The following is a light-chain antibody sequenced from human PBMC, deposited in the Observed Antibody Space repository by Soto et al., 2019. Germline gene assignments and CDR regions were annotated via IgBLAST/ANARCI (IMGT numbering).Light chain of an antibody. CDR2: GAS. V-gene: IGKV3-20*01. J-gene: IGKJ1*01. CDR3: RQYGSSPWT. CDR1: QTIRSNY. Sequence: ETVLTQSPGTLSLSPGDRATLSCRASQTIRSNYLAWYRQTPGQAPRLLIYGASNRATGIADRFSGSGSGTDFTLIISRLEPEDLALYYCRQYGSSPWTFGQGTTVAIK.